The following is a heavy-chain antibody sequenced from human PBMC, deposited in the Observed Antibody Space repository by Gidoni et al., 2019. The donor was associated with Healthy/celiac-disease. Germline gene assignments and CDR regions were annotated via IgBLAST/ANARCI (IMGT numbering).Heavy chain of an antibody. CDR3: ARDGVAVTTFWFDP. Sequence: QVQLVQSGSELKKPGASVKVSCKASGSTFTSYAMNWVRQAPGQGLAWMGWINTNTGNPTYAQGFTGRFVFSLDTSVSTAYLQISSLKAEDTAVYYCARDGVAVTTFWFDPWGQGTLVTVSS. CDR1: GSTFTSYA. V-gene: IGHV7-4-1*02. CDR2: INTNTGNP. J-gene: IGHJ5*02. D-gene: IGHD4-17*01.